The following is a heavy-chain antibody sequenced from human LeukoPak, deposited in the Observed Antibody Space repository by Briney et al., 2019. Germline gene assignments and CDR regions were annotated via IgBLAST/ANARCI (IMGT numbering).Heavy chain of an antibody. CDR1: GFTFRSYA. CDR3: AKQLGYCSDGSCYFPY. D-gene: IGHD2-15*01. CDR2: ISSSGGNT. V-gene: IGHV3-23*01. J-gene: IGHJ4*02. Sequence: PGGSLRLSCAASGFTFRSYAMSWVRQAPGKGLEWVSAISSSGGNTYYADSVQGRFTISRDNSKSTLCLQMNSLRAEDTAVYYCAKQLGYCSDGSCYFPYWGQGTLVTVSS.